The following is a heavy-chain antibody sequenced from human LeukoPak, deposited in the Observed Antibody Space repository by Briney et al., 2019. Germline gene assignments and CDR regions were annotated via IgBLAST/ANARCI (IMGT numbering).Heavy chain of an antibody. V-gene: IGHV3-48*03. D-gene: IGHD6-19*01. J-gene: IGHJ5*02. CDR2: ISSSGSTI. Sequence: PGGSLRLSCAASGFTFSSYEMNWVRQAPGKGLEWVSYISSSGSTIYYADSVKGRFTISRDNSKNTLYLQMNSLRAEDTAVYYCAKDRAAVAPGFDPWGQGTLVTVSS. CDR3: AKDRAAVAPGFDP. CDR1: GFTFSSYE.